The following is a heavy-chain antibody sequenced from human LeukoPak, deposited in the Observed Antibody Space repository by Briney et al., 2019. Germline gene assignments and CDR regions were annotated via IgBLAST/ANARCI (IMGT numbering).Heavy chain of an antibody. V-gene: IGHV3-53*01. J-gene: IGHJ4*02. CDR1: GFTVSSSY. Sequence: GGSLRLSCAASGFTVSSSYMNWVRQAPGKGLEWVPVIYGGGNIYYADSVKGRFTISRDNSKNTLYLQMNSLRAEDTAVYYCARGAGYNYPYYFDYWGQGTLVTVSS. CDR2: IYGGGNI. CDR3: ARGAGYNYPYYFDY. D-gene: IGHD5-24*01.